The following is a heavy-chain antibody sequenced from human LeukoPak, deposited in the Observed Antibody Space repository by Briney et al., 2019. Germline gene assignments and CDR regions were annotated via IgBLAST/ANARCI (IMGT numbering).Heavy chain of an antibody. V-gene: IGHV3-7*01. CDR1: GFTFSSYW. D-gene: IGHD3-3*01. CDR2: IKQDGSEK. J-gene: IGHJ6*03. Sequence: PGGSLRLSCAASGFTFSSYWMSWVRQAPGKGLEWVANIKQDGSEKYYVDSVKGRFTISRDNAKNSLYLQMNSLRAEDTAVYYCARDRGDFWSGYYFYYYYMDVWGKGTTVTVSS. CDR3: ARDRGDFWSGYYFYYYYMDV.